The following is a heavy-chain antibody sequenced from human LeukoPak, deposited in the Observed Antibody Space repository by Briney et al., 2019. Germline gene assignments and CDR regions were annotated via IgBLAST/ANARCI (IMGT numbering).Heavy chain of an antibody. CDR1: GYTFTSYG. CDR3: ARDSVDGSGTYYNDSPDY. Sequence: ASVKVSCKASGYTFTSYGISWVRQAPGQGLEWMGWISAYNGDTNYAQKLRGRVTMTTDPSTSTAYMELRSLRSGDTAVYYCARDSVDGSGTYYNDSPDYWGQGTLVTVSS. J-gene: IGHJ4*02. CDR2: ISAYNGDT. V-gene: IGHV1-18*01. D-gene: IGHD3-10*01.